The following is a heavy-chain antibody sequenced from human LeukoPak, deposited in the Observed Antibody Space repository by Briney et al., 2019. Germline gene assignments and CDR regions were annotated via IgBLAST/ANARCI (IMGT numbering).Heavy chain of an antibody. Sequence: GRSLRLSCAASGFTFSSYGMHWVRQAPGKGLEWVAVISYDGSNKYYADSVKGRFTISRDNSKNTLYLQMNSLRAEDTAVYYCAKDGSIDTLTGYTQTPIDYWGQGTQVTVSS. V-gene: IGHV3-30*18. D-gene: IGHD3-9*01. CDR2: ISYDGSNK. CDR1: GFTFSSYG. CDR3: AKDGSIDTLTGYTQTPIDY. J-gene: IGHJ4*02.